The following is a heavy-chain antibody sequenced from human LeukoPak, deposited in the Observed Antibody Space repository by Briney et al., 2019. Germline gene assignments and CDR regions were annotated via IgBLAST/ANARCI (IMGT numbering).Heavy chain of an antibody. D-gene: IGHD4-17*01. CDR2: INHSGST. CDR1: GGSFSGYY. Sequence: SETLSLTCAVYGGSFSGYYWSWIRQPPGKGLEGIGEINHSGSTNYNPSLKSRVTISVDTSKNQFSLKLSSVTAADMAVYYCARTYGDYNPFDYWGQGTLVTVSS. V-gene: IGHV4-34*01. J-gene: IGHJ4*02. CDR3: ARTYGDYNPFDY.